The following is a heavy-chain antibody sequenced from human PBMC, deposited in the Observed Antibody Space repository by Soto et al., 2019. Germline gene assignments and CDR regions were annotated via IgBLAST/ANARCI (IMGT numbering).Heavy chain of an antibody. CDR2: ISSSDRTT. CDR1: GFTFSSYS. J-gene: IGHJ3*02. Sequence: GGSLRLSCAASGFTFSSYSMNWVRQAPGKGLEWVSYISSSDRTTYYADSVKGRFTISRDNAKKSLFLQMNSLRAEDTAVYYCARRYSSAWSLDAFDIWGQGTMVTVSS. D-gene: IGHD6-19*01. CDR3: ARRYSSAWSLDAFDI. V-gene: IGHV3-48*01.